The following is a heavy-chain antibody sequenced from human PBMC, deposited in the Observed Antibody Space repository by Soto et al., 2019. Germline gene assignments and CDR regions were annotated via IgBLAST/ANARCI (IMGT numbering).Heavy chain of an antibody. V-gene: IGHV3-33*01. CDR3: ARDMGIAARGDYYGMDV. CDR2: IWYDGSNK. Sequence: TGGSLRLSCAASGFTFSSYGMHWVRQAPGKGLGWVEVIWYDGSNKYYADSVKGRFTISRDNSKNTLYLQMNSLRAEDTAVYYCARDMGIAARGDYYGMDVWGQGTTVTVSS. J-gene: IGHJ6*02. D-gene: IGHD6-13*01. CDR1: GFTFSSYG.